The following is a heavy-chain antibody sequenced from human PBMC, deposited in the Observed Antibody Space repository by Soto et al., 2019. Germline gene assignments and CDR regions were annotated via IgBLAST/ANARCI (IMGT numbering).Heavy chain of an antibody. D-gene: IGHD6-13*01. J-gene: IGHJ4*02. CDR2: IKQYGSEK. CDR3: ASPGYSSSWYHY. Sequence: WGSLGLSCASSGFTFSSYWMSWVRQAPGKGLEWVANIKQYGSEKYYVDSVKGRFTISRDNAKDSLYLQMNSLRAEDTAVYYCASPGYSSSWYHYWGQGTLVTVSS. V-gene: IGHV3-7*03. CDR1: GFTFSSYW.